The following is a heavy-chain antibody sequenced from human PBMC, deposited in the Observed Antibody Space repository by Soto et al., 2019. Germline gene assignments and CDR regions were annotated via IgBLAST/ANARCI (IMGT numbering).Heavy chain of an antibody. CDR1: GGTFSSYA. Sequence: GASVKVSCKASGGTFSSYAISWVRQAPGQGLEWMGGIIPIFGTANYAQKFQGRVTITADESTSTAYMELSSLRSEDTAVYYCARGDRDYDFWSGYYYYGMDVWGQGTTVTVSS. CDR2: IIPIFGTA. V-gene: IGHV1-69*13. CDR3: ARGDRDYDFWSGYYYYGMDV. J-gene: IGHJ6*02. D-gene: IGHD3-3*01.